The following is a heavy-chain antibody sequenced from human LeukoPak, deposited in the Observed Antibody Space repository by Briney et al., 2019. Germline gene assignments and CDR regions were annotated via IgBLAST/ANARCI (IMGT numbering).Heavy chain of an antibody. CDR1: GASITSSSFY. D-gene: IGHD2-2*01. Sequence: SETLSLTCSVSGASITSSSFYGGWIRQPPGKGLEWIGSIYYTGSADYNPSLKSRVTISVDTSKNQFSLKLTSVTAAVAAVYYCAGHRYCNNSSCYAFDYCGQGTLVTVSS. J-gene: IGHJ4*02. V-gene: IGHV4-39*01. CDR3: AGHRYCNNSSCYAFDY. CDR2: IYYTGSA.